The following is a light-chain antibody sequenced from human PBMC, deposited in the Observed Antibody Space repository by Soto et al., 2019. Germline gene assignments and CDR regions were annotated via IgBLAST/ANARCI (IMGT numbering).Light chain of an antibody. J-gene: IGLJ1*01. Sequence: QSVLTQPPSASGSPGQSVTISCTGTSSDVGGYNYVSWYQQHPGKAPKLMIYEVSKRPSGVPDRFSGSKSGNTAPLTVSGLQAEDEADYYCSSYAGSNNFVFGTGTQLTVL. V-gene: IGLV2-8*01. CDR2: EVS. CDR3: SSYAGSNNFV. CDR1: SSDVGGYNY.